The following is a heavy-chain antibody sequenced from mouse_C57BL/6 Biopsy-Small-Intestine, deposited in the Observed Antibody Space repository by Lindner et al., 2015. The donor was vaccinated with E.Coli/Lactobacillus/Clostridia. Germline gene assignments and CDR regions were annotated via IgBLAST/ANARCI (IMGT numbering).Heavy chain of an antibody. CDR3: AKSPELGRNY. Sequence: VQLQESGAELMKPGASVKLSCKATGYTFTAYWIEWVKQRPGHGLEWIGEILPGSGITNYNEKFKGKATFTADTSSNTAYMQLSSLTTEDSAICYCAKSPELGRNYWGQGTTLTVSS. CDR1: GYTFTAYW. CDR2: ILPGSGIT. V-gene: IGHV1-9*01. D-gene: IGHD4-1*01. J-gene: IGHJ2*01.